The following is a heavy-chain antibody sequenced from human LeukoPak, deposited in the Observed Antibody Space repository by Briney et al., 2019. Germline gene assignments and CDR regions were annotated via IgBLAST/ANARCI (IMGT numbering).Heavy chain of an antibody. CDR2: ISSSSSYI. J-gene: IGHJ4*02. Sequence: GGSLRLSCAASGFTFSSYSMNWVRQAPGKGLEWVSSISSSSSYIYYADSVKGRFTISRDNAKNSLYLQMNSLRAEDTAVYYCARGLYYYDSSGYFGYWGQGTLVTVSS. V-gene: IGHV3-21*01. CDR3: ARGLYYYDSSGYFGY. D-gene: IGHD3-22*01. CDR1: GFTFSSYS.